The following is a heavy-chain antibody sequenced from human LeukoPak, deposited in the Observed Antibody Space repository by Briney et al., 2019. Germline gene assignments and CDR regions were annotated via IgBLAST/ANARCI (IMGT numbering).Heavy chain of an antibody. CDR3: ARDLLDDYSNFESDL. D-gene: IGHD4-11*01. Sequence: PGGSLRLSCAASGFTFSSYSMNWVRQAPGKGLEWVSSISSSSSYIYYADSVKGRFTISRDNAKNSLYLQMNSLRAEDTAVYYCARDLLDDYSNFESDLWGRGTLVTVSS. J-gene: IGHJ2*01. V-gene: IGHV3-21*01. CDR2: ISSSSSYI. CDR1: GFTFSSYS.